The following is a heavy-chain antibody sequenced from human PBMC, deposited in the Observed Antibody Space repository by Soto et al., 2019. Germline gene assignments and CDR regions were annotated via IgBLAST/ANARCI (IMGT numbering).Heavy chain of an antibody. J-gene: IGHJ4*02. CDR1: GGTFSSYA. CDR2: IIPIFGTA. Sequence: RASVKVSCKASGGTFSSYAISWVRQAPGQGLEWMGGIIPIFGTANYAQKFQGRVTITADESTSTAYMELSSLRSEDTAVYYCARVVSGDYFDYWGQGTLVTVSS. D-gene: IGHD2-15*01. CDR3: ARVVSGDYFDY. V-gene: IGHV1-69*13.